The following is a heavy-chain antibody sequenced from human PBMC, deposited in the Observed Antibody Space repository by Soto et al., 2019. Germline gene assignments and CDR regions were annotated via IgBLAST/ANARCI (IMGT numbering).Heavy chain of an antibody. V-gene: IGHV3-23*01. CDR3: ANTYSGPRPAGYYGMDV. J-gene: IGHJ6*02. Sequence: GSLRLSGAASVFTFSSYAMSWVRQAPGKGLEWVSAISGSGGSTYYADSVKGRFTISRDNSKNTLYLQMNSLRAEDTAVYYCANTYSGPRPAGYYGMDVWGQGTTVTVSS. CDR1: VFTFSSYA. D-gene: IGHD1-26*01. CDR2: ISGSGGST.